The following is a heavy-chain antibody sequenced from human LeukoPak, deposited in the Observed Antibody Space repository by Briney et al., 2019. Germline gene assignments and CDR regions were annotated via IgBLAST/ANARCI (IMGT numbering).Heavy chain of an antibody. V-gene: IGHV1-69*05. J-gene: IGHJ4*02. CDR3: GRKAGDCGGGSCYSIDY. Sequence: ASVKVSCKAFGGSFSSEAISWVRQAPGQGLEWMGGIIPIFGTANYAQKFQGRGTITTDESTSTAYMEVSNLRSEDTAVYYCGRKAGDCGGGSCYSIDYWGQGTLVTVSS. CDR1: GGSFSSEA. D-gene: IGHD2-15*01. CDR2: IIPIFGTA.